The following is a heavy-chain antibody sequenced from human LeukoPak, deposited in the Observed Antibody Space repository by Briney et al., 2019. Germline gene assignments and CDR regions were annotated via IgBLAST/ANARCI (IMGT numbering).Heavy chain of an antibody. Sequence: SETLSLTCAVYGGSFSGYYWSWIRQPPGKGLEWIGEINHSGSTNYNPSLKSRVTISVDTSKNQFSLKLSSVTAADTAVYYCARGSIAVAGWGLNYWGQGTLVTVSS. J-gene: IGHJ4*02. D-gene: IGHD6-19*01. V-gene: IGHV4-34*01. CDR1: GGSFSGYY. CDR2: INHSGST. CDR3: ARGSIAVAGWGLNY.